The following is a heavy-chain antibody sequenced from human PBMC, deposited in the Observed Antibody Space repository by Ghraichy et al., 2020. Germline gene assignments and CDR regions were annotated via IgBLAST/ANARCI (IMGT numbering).Heavy chain of an antibody. Sequence: ASVKVSCKASGYTFTGYYMHWVRQAPGQGLEWMGRINPNSGGTNYAQKFQGRVTMTRDTSISTVYMELSRLTSDDTAVYYCARDRDWGPKYCFDYWGQGTLVTVSS. CDR2: INPNSGGT. D-gene: IGHD7-27*01. CDR1: GYTFTGYY. J-gene: IGHJ4*02. CDR3: ARDRDWGPKYCFDY. V-gene: IGHV1-2*06.